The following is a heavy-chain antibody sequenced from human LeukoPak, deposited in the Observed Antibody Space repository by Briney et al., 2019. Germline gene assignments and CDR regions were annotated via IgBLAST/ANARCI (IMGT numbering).Heavy chain of an antibody. CDR2: MNPNSGNT. D-gene: IGHD5-18*01. Sequence: ASVKVSCKASGYTFTSYDINWVRQATGQGLEWMGWMNPNSGNTGYAQKFQGRVTMTRNTSISTAYMELSSLRSEDTAVYYCARGLARTSMVTRGGVRFDYWGQGTLVTVFS. CDR1: GYTFTSYD. CDR3: ARGLARTSMVTRGGVRFDY. J-gene: IGHJ4*02. V-gene: IGHV1-8*01.